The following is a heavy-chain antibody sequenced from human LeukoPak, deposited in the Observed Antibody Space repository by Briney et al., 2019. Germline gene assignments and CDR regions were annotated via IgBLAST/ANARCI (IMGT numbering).Heavy chain of an antibody. CDR1: GGSISSRNYY. CDR2: IYHSGST. CDR3: ARGGGRELLPWY. Sequence: PSETLSLTCTVSGGSISSRNYYWGWIRQPPGKGLEWIGEIYHSGSTNYNPSLKSRVTISVDKSKNQFSLKLSSVTAADTAVYYCARGGGRELLPWYWGQGTLVTVSS. V-gene: IGHV4-39*07. J-gene: IGHJ4*02. D-gene: IGHD1-26*01.